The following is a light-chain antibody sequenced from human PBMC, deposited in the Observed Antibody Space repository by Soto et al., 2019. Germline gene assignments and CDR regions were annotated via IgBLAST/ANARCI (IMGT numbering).Light chain of an antibody. CDR2: AAS. Sequence: DIEMPQSPSSLSASVGDRVTITCQASQNINNYLNWYQQKPGKAPTLLIYAASSLQSGVPSRVSGSGSGTDFTLTISSLQPEDFATYDCQQANSFPLTFGGGTKVDI. CDR3: QQANSFPLT. V-gene: IGKV1-12*01. J-gene: IGKJ4*01. CDR1: QNINNY.